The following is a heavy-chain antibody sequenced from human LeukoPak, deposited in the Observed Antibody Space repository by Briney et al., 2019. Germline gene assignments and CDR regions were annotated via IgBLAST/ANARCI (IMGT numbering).Heavy chain of an antibody. D-gene: IGHD5-18*01. Sequence: GGSLRLSCAASGFTFDDYAMHWVRQAPGKGLEWVSGISWNSGSIGYADSVKGRFTISRDNSKNTLYLQMNSLRAEDTAVYYCASEDRIQLWFRLGYWGQGTLVTVSS. V-gene: IGHV3-9*01. CDR1: GFTFDDYA. CDR3: ASEDRIQLWFRLGY. J-gene: IGHJ4*02. CDR2: ISWNSGSI.